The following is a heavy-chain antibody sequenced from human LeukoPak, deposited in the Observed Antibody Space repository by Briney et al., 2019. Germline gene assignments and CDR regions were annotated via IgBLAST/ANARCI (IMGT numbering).Heavy chain of an antibody. CDR2: INPSGGST. Sequence: ASVKVSCKASGYTFTSYYMHWVRQAPGQGLEWMGIINPSGGSTSYAQKFQDRVTMTRDMSTSTVYMELSSLRSEDTAVYYCARQGSSSGCHPWGQGTLVTVSS. D-gene: IGHD6-19*01. CDR3: ARQGSSSGCHP. V-gene: IGHV1-46*01. J-gene: IGHJ5*02. CDR1: GYTFTSYY.